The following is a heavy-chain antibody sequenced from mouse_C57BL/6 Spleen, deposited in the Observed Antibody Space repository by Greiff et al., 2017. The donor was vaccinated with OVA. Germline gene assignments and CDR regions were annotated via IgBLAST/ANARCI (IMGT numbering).Heavy chain of an antibody. J-gene: IGHJ2*01. CDR3: ARWGTYHFDY. D-gene: IGHD5-1*01. CDR1: GYTFTDYY. Sequence: VQLQQSGPELVKPGASVKISCKASGYTFTDYYMNWVKQSHGKSLEWIGDINPNNGGTSYNQKFKGKATLTVDKSSSTAYMELRSLTSEDSAVYYCARWGTYHFDYWGQGTTLTVSS. V-gene: IGHV1-26*01. CDR2: INPNNGGT.